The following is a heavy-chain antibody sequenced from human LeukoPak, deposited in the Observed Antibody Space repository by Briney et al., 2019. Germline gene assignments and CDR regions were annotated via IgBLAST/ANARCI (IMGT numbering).Heavy chain of an antibody. CDR3: ATYSSDFGRLDP. CDR2: LSSSGSAF. J-gene: IGHJ5*02. D-gene: IGHD3-22*01. V-gene: IGHV3-48*03. Sequence: GGSLRLSCEDSGFTFRSYEMNWVRQAPGKGLEWIAYLSSSGSAFSYADSVKGRFTIARDNAKNTLYLQMNSLRADDTAVYYCATYSSDFGRLDPWGQGTQVTVSS. CDR1: GFTFRSYE.